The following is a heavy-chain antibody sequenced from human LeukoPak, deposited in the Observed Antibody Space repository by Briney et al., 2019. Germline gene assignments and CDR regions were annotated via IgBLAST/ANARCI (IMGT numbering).Heavy chain of an antibody. Sequence: SETLSLTCTVSGGSISSYYWSWIRQPAGKGLEWIGRIYTSGSTNYNPSLKSRVTMSVDTSKNPFSLQLSSVTAADTAVYYCARDGDSSGWNHYFDYWGQGTLVTVSS. CDR1: GGSISSYY. D-gene: IGHD6-19*01. CDR3: ARDGDSSGWNHYFDY. J-gene: IGHJ4*02. CDR2: IYTSGST. V-gene: IGHV4-4*07.